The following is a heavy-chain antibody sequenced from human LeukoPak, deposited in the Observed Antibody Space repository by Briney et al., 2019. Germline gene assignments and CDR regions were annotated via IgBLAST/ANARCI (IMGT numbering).Heavy chain of an antibody. CDR1: EFPFSIYA. D-gene: IGHD1-14*01. V-gene: IGHV3-23*01. Sequence: PGGSLRLSCEVSEFPFSIYAMAWVRQAPGEGLEGVSAIDASGSDTYYTDSVKGRFTISRDNSKNTVYLQMNSLRAEDTAVYYCADYRKPQGLDYWGQGTLVTVSS. CDR3: ADYRKPQGLDY. CDR2: IDASGSDT. J-gene: IGHJ4*02.